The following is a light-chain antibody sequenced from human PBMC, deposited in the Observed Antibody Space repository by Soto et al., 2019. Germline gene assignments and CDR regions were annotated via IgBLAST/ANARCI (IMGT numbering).Light chain of an antibody. J-gene: IGKJ2*01. CDR1: QSVSSY. CDR3: QQRSNWPPGYT. CDR2: DAS. Sequence: EIVLTQSPATLSLSPGERATLSCRASQSVSSYLAWYQQKPGQAPRLLIYDASNRATGIQARFSGSGSGTDFTLTISSLEPEDFAVYDCQQRSNWPPGYTFGQGTKLEIK. V-gene: IGKV3-11*01.